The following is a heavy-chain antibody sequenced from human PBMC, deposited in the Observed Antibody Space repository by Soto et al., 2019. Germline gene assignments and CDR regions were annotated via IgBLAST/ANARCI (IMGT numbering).Heavy chain of an antibody. CDR1: GFTFSNAW. Sequence: EVQLVESGGGLAKPGGSLRLSCAASGFTFSNAWMSWVRQAPGKGLEWVGRIRSKTDGGSTHYAAPGKDRFTISRDDYKNTLYLQMNRLKTEVTAMYYCTTNYTTYHDFWSGYSYFDFWGQGTLVIVSS. V-gene: IGHV3-15*01. J-gene: IGHJ4*02. CDR3: TTNYTTYHDFWSGYSYFDF. CDR2: IRSKTDGGST. D-gene: IGHD3-3*01.